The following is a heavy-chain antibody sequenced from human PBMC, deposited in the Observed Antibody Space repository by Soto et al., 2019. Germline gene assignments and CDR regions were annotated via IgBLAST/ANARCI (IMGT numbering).Heavy chain of an antibody. V-gene: IGHV4-59*12. Sequence: PSETLSLTCTVSGGSISSYYWSWIRQPPGKGLEWIGYIYYSGSTYYNPSLKSRVAISVDTSKNQFSLTLTSVTAADTAVYYCAREEALIVVPTGGIDYSFDYWGQGTLVTVSS. D-gene: IGHD3-22*01. CDR2: IYYSGST. J-gene: IGHJ4*02. CDR3: AREEALIVVPTGGIDYSFDY. CDR1: GGSISSYY.